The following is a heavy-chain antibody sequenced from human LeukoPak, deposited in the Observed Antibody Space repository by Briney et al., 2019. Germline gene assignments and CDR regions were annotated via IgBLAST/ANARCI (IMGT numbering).Heavy chain of an antibody. V-gene: IGHV4-34*01. CDR1: DGSSSTKY. Sequence: SETLSLTCAVSDGSSSTKYWSWIRQPPGGGLEWIAEIYPSGDTRYAPSLRGRVTISADRSKGQFFLRLTSVTAADTAVYYCGGYQFWFQNDVWGQGTLVTVSS. D-gene: IGHD3-3*01. J-gene: IGHJ4*02. CDR2: IYPSGDT. CDR3: GGYQFWFQNDV.